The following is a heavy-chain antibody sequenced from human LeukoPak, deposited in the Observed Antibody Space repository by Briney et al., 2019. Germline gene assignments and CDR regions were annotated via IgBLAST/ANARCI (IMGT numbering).Heavy chain of an antibody. CDR2: ISYDGSDK. J-gene: IGHJ2*01. V-gene: IGHV3-30*03. CDR1: AFTFSSYG. Sequence: GGSLRLSCAASAFTFSSYGMHWVRQAPGKGLEWVALISYDGSDKYYADSVKGRFTISRDNSKNTLYLQMNSLRAEDTALYYCARAIVYWFFDLWGRGTLVTVSS. CDR3: ARAIVYWFFDL. D-gene: IGHD3-22*01.